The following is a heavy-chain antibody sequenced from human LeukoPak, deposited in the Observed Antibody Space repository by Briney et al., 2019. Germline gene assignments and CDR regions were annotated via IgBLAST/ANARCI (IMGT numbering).Heavy chain of an antibody. Sequence: GGSLRLSCAASGFTFNSYYMHWVRQAPGKGLEWVAFIRYDGSNKYYADSVKGRFTISRDNSKNTLYLQMNSLRAEDTAVYYCAKDHTSYSVYGNFDYWGQGTLVTVSS. CDR1: GFTFNSYY. V-gene: IGHV3-30*02. CDR3: AKDHTSYSVYGNFDY. D-gene: IGHD2-15*01. CDR2: IRYDGSNK. J-gene: IGHJ4*02.